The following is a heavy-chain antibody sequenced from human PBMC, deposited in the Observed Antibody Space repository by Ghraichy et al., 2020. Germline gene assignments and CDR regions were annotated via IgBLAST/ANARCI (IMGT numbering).Heavy chain of an antibody. D-gene: IGHD6-13*01. J-gene: IGHJ3*01. Sequence: GSLRLSCAVFGGSFSDYFWSWIRQPPGKGLEWIGEINHSGSTKYNPSLKSRVTISVDTSKNQFSLKLNSVIAADTAVYYCARYSSNSYDDAFDSWGRETLVTVSS. CDR2: INHSGST. CDR1: GGSFSDYF. V-gene: IGHV4-34*01. CDR3: ARYSSNSYDDAFDS.